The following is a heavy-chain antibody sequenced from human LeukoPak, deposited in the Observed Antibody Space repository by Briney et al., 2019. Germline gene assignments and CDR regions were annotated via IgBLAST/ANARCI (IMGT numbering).Heavy chain of an antibody. D-gene: IGHD3-10*01. Sequence: PGRSLRLSCAASGFTFSSYGMHWVRQAPGKGLEWVAVIWYDGSNKYYADSVKGRFTISRDNSKNTLYLQMNSLRAEDTAVYYCASYGSGSRPNDYWGQGTLVTVSS. V-gene: IGHV3-33*01. CDR2: IWYDGSNK. CDR1: GFTFSSYG. CDR3: ASYGSGSRPNDY. J-gene: IGHJ4*02.